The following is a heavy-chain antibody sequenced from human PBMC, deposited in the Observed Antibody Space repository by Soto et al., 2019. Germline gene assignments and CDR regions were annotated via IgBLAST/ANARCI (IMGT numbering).Heavy chain of an antibody. D-gene: IGHD3-16*01. V-gene: IGHV3-30-3*01. J-gene: IGHJ6*02. CDR3: ARWGTKGLTGTDV. Sequence: GGSLRLSCAASGFTFSSYAMHWVRQAPGKGLEWVAVISYDGSNKYYADSVKGRFTISRDNSKNTLYLQMNSLRAEDTAVYYCARWGTKGLTGTDVWGQGTTVTVSS. CDR2: ISYDGSNK. CDR1: GFTFSSYA.